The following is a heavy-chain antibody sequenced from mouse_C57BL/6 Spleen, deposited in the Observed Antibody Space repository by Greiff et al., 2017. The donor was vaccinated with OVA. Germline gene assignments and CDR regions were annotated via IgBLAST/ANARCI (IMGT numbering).Heavy chain of an antibody. CDR2: IVPETGGT. V-gene: IGHV1-15*01. J-gene: IGHJ3*01. CDR1: GYTFTDYE. Sequence: QVQLQQSGAELVRPGASVTLSCKASGYTFTDYEMHWVKQTPVHGLEWIGAIVPETGGTAYNQKFKGKAILTADKSSSTAYMELRSLTSEDSAVYYCTRERCYDGFPWFAYWGQGTLVTVSA. D-gene: IGHD2-3*01. CDR3: TRERCYDGFPWFAY.